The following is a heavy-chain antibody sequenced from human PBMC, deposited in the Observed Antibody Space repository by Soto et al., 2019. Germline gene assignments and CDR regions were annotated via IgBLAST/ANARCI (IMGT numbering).Heavy chain of an antibody. Sequence: SETLSLTCTVSGGSISSGGYYWSWIRQHPGKGLEWIGYIYYSGSTYFNPSLKSRVTISVDTSKNQFSLKLSSVTAADTAVYYCARGPYDYGDYAGYYFDYWGQGTLVTVSS. D-gene: IGHD4-17*01. CDR3: ARGPYDYGDYAGYYFDY. J-gene: IGHJ4*02. V-gene: IGHV4-31*03. CDR2: IYYSGST. CDR1: GGSISSGGYY.